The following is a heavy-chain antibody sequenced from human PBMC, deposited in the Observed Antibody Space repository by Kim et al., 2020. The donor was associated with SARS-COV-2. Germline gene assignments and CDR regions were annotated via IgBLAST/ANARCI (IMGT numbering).Heavy chain of an antibody. Sequence: GGSLRLSCAASGFTFSSYAMSWVRQTPGKGLEWVSTISGSDDSTYNADSVNGRFAISRDDSKNTLYLQMNSLRAEDTAIYYCAKGRSGGPPAALNYWGQGTLVTVSS. CDR1: GFTFSSYA. CDR2: ISGSDDST. D-gene: IGHD1-26*01. J-gene: IGHJ4*02. V-gene: IGHV3-23*01. CDR3: AKGRSGGPPAALNY.